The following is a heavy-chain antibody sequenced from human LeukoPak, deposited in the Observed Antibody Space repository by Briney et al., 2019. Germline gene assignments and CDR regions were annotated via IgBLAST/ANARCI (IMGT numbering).Heavy chain of an antibody. Sequence: SETLSLTCTVSGGSFSSLFWSWIRQPPGKGLEWIGYIFDTGSTSYNPSLKGRVTISLDTSKNQFSLKVSSVTTADTAVYYCARTNAFDFWGQGTLVTGAS. V-gene: IGHV4-59*11. CDR2: IFDTGST. CDR3: ARTNAFDF. J-gene: IGHJ3*01. CDR1: GGSFSSLF.